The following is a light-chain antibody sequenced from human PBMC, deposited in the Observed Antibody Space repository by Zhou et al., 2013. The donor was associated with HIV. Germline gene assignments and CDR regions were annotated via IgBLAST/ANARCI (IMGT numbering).Light chain of an antibody. Sequence: DIQMTQSPSSLSASLGDRVTITCQASQAINNYLSWYQQKPGKAPKLLIYDVSNLETRVPSRFSGSGSETDFSFTISSLQPEDIATYYCQQYQSFPPTFGGGTRVEIK. CDR1: QAINNY. V-gene: IGKV1-33*01. CDR2: DVS. CDR3: QQYQSFPPT. J-gene: IGKJ4*01.